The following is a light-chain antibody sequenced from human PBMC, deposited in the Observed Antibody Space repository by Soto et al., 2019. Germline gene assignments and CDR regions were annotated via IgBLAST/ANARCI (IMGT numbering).Light chain of an antibody. V-gene: IGKV1-39*01. CDR3: QQTYSTPRT. CDR1: QTISTY. Sequence: DIPMTQSPSSLSASVGDGVTITCRSSQTISTYLNWYQQKPGKAPQLLIYAASSLQSGVPSRFSGSGSGTDFTLVISSLQPEDSATYFCQQTYSTPRTFGQGTKVEIK. CDR2: AAS. J-gene: IGKJ1*01.